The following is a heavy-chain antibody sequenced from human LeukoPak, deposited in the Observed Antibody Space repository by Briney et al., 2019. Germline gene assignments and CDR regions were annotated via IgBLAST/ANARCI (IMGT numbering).Heavy chain of an antibody. Sequence: GGSLRLSCAASGFTFSSYGMHWVRQAPGKGLEWVAVISYDGSNKYYAGSVKGRFTISRDNSRNTLYLQMNSLRAEDTAVYYCAKDQGEDCSGGSCYAYYFDYWGQGTLVTVSS. V-gene: IGHV3-30*18. CDR2: ISYDGSNK. CDR1: GFTFSSYG. J-gene: IGHJ4*02. CDR3: AKDQGEDCSGGSCYAYYFDY. D-gene: IGHD2-15*01.